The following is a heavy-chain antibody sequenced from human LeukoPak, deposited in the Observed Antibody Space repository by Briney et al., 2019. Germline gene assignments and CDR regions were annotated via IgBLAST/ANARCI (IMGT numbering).Heavy chain of an antibody. D-gene: IGHD1-14*01. CDR3: ARLGTPTFYCYMDV. J-gene: IGHJ6*03. CDR1: GYTFSNYF. Sequence: ASVKVSCKASGYTFSNYFMNWVRQAPGQGLEWMGWINTNTGNPTYAQGFTGRFVFSLDTSVSMAYLQISSLKAEDTAVYYCARLGTPTFYCYMDVWGKGTTVTVSS. V-gene: IGHV7-4-1*04. CDR2: INTNTGNP.